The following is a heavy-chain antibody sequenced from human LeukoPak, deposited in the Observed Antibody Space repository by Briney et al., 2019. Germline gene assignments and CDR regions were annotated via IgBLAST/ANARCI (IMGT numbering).Heavy chain of an antibody. CDR1: GGSISSYY. J-gene: IGHJ4*02. D-gene: IGHD1-26*01. Sequence: SETLSLTCTVSGGSISSYYWSWIRQPPGKGLEWIGYIYYSGSTNYNPSLKSRVTISVDTSKNQFSLKLSSVTAADTAVYYCARGPLYSGSYSSSFDYWGQGTLVTVSS. V-gene: IGHV4-59*08. CDR2: IYYSGST. CDR3: ARGPLYSGSYSSSFDY.